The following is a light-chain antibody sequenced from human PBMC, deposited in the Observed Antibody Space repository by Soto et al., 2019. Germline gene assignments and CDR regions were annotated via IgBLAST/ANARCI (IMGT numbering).Light chain of an antibody. CDR1: QSVSSTF. CDR2: GAS. V-gene: IGKV3-20*01. CDR3: QQYCSSLYT. J-gene: IGKJ2*01. Sequence: IVLTQSPGTLSLSPGERATLSCRASQSVSSTFLAWYQQKPGQAPRLLIYGASTRATGIPDRFIGSGSGTDFTLTISRLEPEDFAVYYCQQYCSSLYTFGPGTKLEIK.